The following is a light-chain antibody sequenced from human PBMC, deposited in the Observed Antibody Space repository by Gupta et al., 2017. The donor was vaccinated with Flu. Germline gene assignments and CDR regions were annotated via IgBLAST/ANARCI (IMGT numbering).Light chain of an antibody. CDR3: QQYNGT. CDR1: QSISNW. CDR2: KAS. V-gene: IGKV1-5*03. J-gene: IGKJ1*01. Sequence: DIQMTQSPSTLSASVGDRVTITCRASQSISNWLAWYQQKPGKAPKVLIYKASNLESGVPSRFSGSGSGTEFSLTISSLQSDDFATYYCQQYNGTFGQGTKVEIK.